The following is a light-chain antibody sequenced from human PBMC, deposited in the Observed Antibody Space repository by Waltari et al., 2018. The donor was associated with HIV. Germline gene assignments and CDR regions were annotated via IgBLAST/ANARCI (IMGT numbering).Light chain of an antibody. CDR1: QEITNY. V-gene: IGKV1-33*01. CDR3: QQYDILYS. Sequence: IHMTQSPCSLSASVGDRVTITCQASQEITNYLNWYQHKPGKAPKLLIYDASILEIGVASRFSGSGSGTEFTLTISSLQPEDIGTYYCQQYDILYSFGQGTKVELK. J-gene: IGKJ2*03. CDR2: DAS.